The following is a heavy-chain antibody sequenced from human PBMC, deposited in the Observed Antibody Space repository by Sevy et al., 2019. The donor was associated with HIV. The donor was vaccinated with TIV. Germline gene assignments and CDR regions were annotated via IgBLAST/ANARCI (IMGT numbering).Heavy chain of an antibody. CDR1: GFTFSSYW. D-gene: IGHD3-9*01. CDR3: ARAFFDYYDILTGYRPHYYYYYGMDV. CDR2: INSDGSST. V-gene: IGHV3-74*01. J-gene: IGHJ6*02. Sequence: GGSLRLSCAASGFTFSSYWMHWVRQAPGKGLVWVSRINSDGSSTSYADSVKGRFTISRDNAKNTLYLQMNSLRAEDTAVYYCARAFFDYYDILTGYRPHYYYYYGMDVWGLGTTVTVSS.